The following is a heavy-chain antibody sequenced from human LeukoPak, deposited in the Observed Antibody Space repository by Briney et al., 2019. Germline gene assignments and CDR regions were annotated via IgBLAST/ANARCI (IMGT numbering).Heavy chain of an antibody. CDR1: GYTFTNYG. CDR2: ISAYNGNT. D-gene: IGHD1-26*01. CDR3: AREAVSGTIVGTTYLDI. J-gene: IGHJ3*02. V-gene: IGHV1-18*01. Sequence: ASVKVSCKASGYTFTNYGISWVRQAPGQGLEWMGWISAYNGNTNYAQKLQDRVTMTADTSTSTAYMELRSLRSDDTAVYYCAREAVSGTIVGTTYLDIWGQGTTVTVSS.